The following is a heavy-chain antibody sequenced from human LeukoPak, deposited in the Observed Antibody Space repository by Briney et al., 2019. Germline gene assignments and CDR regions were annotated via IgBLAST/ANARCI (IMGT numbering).Heavy chain of an antibody. Sequence: SETLSLTCTVSGGSLSSYYWSWIRQPPGKGLEWIGYIYYSGSTNYNPSLKSRVTISVDTSKNQFSLKLSSVTAADTAVYYCARDRYCSGRSCYGPPDYWGQGVLVTVSS. D-gene: IGHD2-15*01. CDR3: ARDRYCSGRSCYGPPDY. V-gene: IGHV4-59*01. J-gene: IGHJ4*02. CDR2: IYYSGST. CDR1: GGSLSSYY.